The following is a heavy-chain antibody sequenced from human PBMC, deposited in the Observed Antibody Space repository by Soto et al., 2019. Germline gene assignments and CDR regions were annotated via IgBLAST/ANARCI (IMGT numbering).Heavy chain of an antibody. J-gene: IGHJ4*02. CDR3: ARDRGYSYGLDY. V-gene: IGHV4-59*01. D-gene: IGHD5-18*01. CDR2: IYYSGST. Sequence: PSETLSLTCTVSGGSISSYYWSWIRQPPGKGLEWIGYIYYSGSTNYNPSLKSRVTISVDTSKNQFSLKLSSVTAADTAVYYCARDRGYSYGLDYWGQGTLVTVSS. CDR1: GGSISSYY.